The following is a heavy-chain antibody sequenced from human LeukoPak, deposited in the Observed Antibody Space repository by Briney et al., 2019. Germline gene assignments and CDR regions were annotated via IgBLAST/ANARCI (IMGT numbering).Heavy chain of an antibody. D-gene: IGHD3-22*01. V-gene: IGHV3-33*06. CDR1: GFIFSSYG. Sequence: GGSLRLSCAASGFIFSSYGMHWVRQAPGKGLEWVARIWHDGSNDDYADSVKGRFTISRDNSKNTLYLQMNSLRAEDTAIYYCAKVTGDYYDTSGAFDYWGQGTLVTVSS. CDR3: AKVTGDYYDTSGAFDY. CDR2: IWHDGSND. J-gene: IGHJ4*02.